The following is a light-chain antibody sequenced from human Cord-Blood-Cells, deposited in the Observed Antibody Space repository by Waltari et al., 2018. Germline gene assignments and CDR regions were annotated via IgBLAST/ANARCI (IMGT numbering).Light chain of an antibody. CDR2: AAS. CDR1: QSISSY. Sequence: IQMTQSPSSLSASVGDRVTITCRASQSISSYLNWYQQKPVNAPKLRIYAASSLQSGVPSRFSGIGSRTDFTQTIRRLQPEDFATFNCQQSYSAPSTFGQGTKVEIK. V-gene: IGKV1-39*01. J-gene: IGKJ1*01. CDR3: QQSYSAPST.